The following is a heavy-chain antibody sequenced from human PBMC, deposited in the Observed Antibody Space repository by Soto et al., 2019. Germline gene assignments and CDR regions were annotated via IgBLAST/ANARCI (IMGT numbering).Heavy chain of an antibody. J-gene: IGHJ5*02. V-gene: IGHV1-18*01. CDR1: GYTFTSYG. D-gene: IGHD3-3*01. CDR3: ARGPLSYYDFWSGYSNWFDP. Sequence: ASVKVSCKASGYTFTSYGISWVRQAPGQGLEWMGWISAYNGNTNYAQKLHSGVTMTTDTSTSTAYMELRSLRSDDTAVYYCARGPLSYYDFWSGYSNWFDPWGQGTLVTVSS. CDR2: ISAYNGNT.